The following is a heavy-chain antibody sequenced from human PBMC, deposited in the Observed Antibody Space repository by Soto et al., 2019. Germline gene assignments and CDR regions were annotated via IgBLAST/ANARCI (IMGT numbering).Heavy chain of an antibody. J-gene: IGHJ4*02. Sequence: ETLSLTCTVSGDSIGTTHSYWAWIRQSPGKGLEWIGNIHYSGSTYYMPSLRSRVTLSVDTSKNQFSLRLTSVTAEDTAVYYCARHEGNGNVWPLDYWGQGILVTVSS. D-gene: IGHD2-8*01. V-gene: IGHV4-39*01. CDR1: GDSIGTTHSY. CDR3: ARHEGNGNVWPLDY. CDR2: IHYSGST.